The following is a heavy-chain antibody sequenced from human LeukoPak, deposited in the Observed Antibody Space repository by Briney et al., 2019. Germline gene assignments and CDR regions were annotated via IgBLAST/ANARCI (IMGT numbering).Heavy chain of an antibody. CDR2: ISSSSTYM. CDR1: GFTFSTYD. Sequence: PGGSLRLSCTASGFTFSTYDMNWVRQAPGKGLEWVSSISSSSTYMYYADSVKGRFTISRDNAKNPFYLQMNSLRAEDTAVYYCARGLCGGDCYDYWGQGNLVTVSS. D-gene: IGHD2-21*01. CDR3: ARGLCGGDCYDY. J-gene: IGHJ4*02. V-gene: IGHV3-21*01.